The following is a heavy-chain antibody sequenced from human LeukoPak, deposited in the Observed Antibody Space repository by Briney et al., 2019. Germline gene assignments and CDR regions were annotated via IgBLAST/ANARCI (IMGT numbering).Heavy chain of an antibody. CDR1: GGSISPYY. J-gene: IGHJ6*03. V-gene: IGHV4-4*07. CDR2: IFTSGIT. CDR3: AREISGSYYNPLGYMDV. D-gene: IGHD3-10*01. Sequence: SETLSLSCTVSGGSISPYYWNWIRQPAGKGLEWIGRIFTSGITNYNPSLKSRVTMSVDTSKSQFSLALSSVTAADTAVYYCAREISGSYYNPLGYMDVWGKGTTVTVSS.